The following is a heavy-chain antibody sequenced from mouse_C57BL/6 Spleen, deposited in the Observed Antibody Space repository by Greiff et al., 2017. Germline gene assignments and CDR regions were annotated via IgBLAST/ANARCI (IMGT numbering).Heavy chain of an antibody. CDR1: GYTFTSYW. CDR3: ARFGGYYGSSYEGY. Sequence: QVQLQQPGAELVRPGSSVKLSCKASGYTFTSYWMHWVKQRPIQGLEWIGNIDPSDSETHYTQKFKDKATLTVDKSSSTAYMQISSLTSEDSAVYYCARFGGYYGSSYEGYWGQGTTLTVSS. J-gene: IGHJ2*01. CDR2: IDPSDSET. V-gene: IGHV1-52*01. D-gene: IGHD1-1*01.